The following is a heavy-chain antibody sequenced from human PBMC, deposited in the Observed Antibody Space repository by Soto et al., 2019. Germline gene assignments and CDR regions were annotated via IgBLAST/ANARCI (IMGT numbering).Heavy chain of an antibody. Sequence: QVQLVQSGAEVKEPGASVRVSCKASGYTFINFDISWVRQAAGQGLEWLGWMNPGSGTTVYASTFQDRVAMTRDVSTGTSHLELISLTSDDTAIYYCARMASAGTRNWFDPWGQGTLVTVSS. J-gene: IGHJ5*02. V-gene: IGHV1-8*02. CDR2: MNPGSGTT. CDR3: ARMASAGTRNWFDP. CDR1: GYTFINFD. D-gene: IGHD6-13*01.